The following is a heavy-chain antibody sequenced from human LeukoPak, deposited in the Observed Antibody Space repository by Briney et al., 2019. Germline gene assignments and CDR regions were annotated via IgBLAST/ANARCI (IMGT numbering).Heavy chain of an antibody. V-gene: IGHV3-30*02. J-gene: IGHJ4*02. CDR3: AKDPTVTGYYFDY. CDR1: GFTFSSYG. CDR2: IRYDGSNK. D-gene: IGHD4-17*01. Sequence: GGSLRLSCAASGFTFSSYGMHWVRQAPGKGLEWVAFIRYDGSNKYYADSVKGRFTISRDNSKNTLYLQMNSLRAEDTAVYYCAKDPTVTGYYFDYWGQGTLVTVSS.